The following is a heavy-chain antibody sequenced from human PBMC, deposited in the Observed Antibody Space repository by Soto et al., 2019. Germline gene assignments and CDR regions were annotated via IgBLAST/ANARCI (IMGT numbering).Heavy chain of an antibody. CDR2: IIPIFGTA. V-gene: IGHV1-69*06. CDR1: GGTFSSYA. CDR3: ARAVGGSYDDY. Sequence: QVQLVQSGAEVKKPGSSVKVSCKASGGTFSSYAISWVRQAPGQGLEWMGGIIPIFGTANYAQKFQGRVPITADKATSTAYMEMSSLSSEDPAGYYYARAVGGSYDDYWGQGTLVTVSS. J-gene: IGHJ4*02. D-gene: IGHD1-26*01.